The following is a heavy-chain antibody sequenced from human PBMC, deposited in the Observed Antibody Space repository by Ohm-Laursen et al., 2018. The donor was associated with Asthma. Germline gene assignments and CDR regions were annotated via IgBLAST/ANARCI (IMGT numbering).Heavy chain of an antibody. D-gene: IGHD3-10*01. CDR1: GFTFSSYA. Sequence: RSLRLSCSASGFTFSSYAMHWVRQAPGKGLEWVAVGGSYYDGGLKYYADSVNGRFTVSRDDSKNTLYLQMNSLRPDDTAVYYCARDVKECYLPAFDFWGQGTLVTVSS. J-gene: IGHJ4*02. CDR3: ARDVKECYLPAFDF. V-gene: IGHV3-30*14. CDR2: GGSYYDGGLK.